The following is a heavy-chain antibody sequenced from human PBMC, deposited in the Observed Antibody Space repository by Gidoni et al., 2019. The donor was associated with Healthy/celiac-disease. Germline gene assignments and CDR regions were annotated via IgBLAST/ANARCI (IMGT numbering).Heavy chain of an antibody. Sequence: QVQLVQSGAEVKKPGASVNVSCKASGYPFTGYYMHWVRQAPGQGLEWMGWINPNSGGTNYAQKCQGWVTMTRDTSISTAYMELSRLRSDDTAVYYCATAGLTGTLYAFDIWGQGTMVTVSS. CDR2: INPNSGGT. J-gene: IGHJ3*02. CDR3: ATAGLTGTLYAFDI. D-gene: IGHD1-7*01. V-gene: IGHV1-2*04. CDR1: GYPFTGYY.